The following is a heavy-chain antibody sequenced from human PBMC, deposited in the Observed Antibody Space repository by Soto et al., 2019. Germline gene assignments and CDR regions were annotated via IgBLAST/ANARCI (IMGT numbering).Heavy chain of an antibody. CDR2: ISYDGSNK. CDR1: GFTFSSYG. J-gene: IGHJ4*02. V-gene: IGHV3-30*18. CDR3: AKDLRSIVVVVAATLTY. D-gene: IGHD2-15*01. Sequence: GGSLRLSCAASGFTFSSYGMHWVRQAPGKGLEWVAVISYDGSNKYYADSVKGRFTISRDNSKNPLYLQMNSLRAEDTAVYYCAKDLRSIVVVVAATLTYWGQGTLVTVSS.